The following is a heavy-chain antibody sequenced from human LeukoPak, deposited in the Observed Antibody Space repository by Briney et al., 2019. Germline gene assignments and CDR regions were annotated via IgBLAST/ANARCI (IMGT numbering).Heavy chain of an antibody. CDR3: ARLSSWVFEI. J-gene: IGHJ3*02. V-gene: IGHV3-7*01. CDR2: IKEDGTEK. Sequence: GGSLRLSCAGSGFTFSDFWMTWVRQTPGKGLEWVANIKEDGTEKNLVDSVKGRFTISRDNAKNLLYLQMNSLRAEDTAVYFCARLSSWVFEIWGQGTMVTVSS. D-gene: IGHD3-16*01. CDR1: GFTFSDFW.